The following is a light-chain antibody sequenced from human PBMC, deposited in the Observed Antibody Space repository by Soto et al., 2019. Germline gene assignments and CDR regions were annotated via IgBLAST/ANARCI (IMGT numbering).Light chain of an antibody. CDR2: DTS. V-gene: IGKV3-20*01. CDR1: QSVNSNY. J-gene: IGKJ3*01. Sequence: EIVLMQSPGTLSLSPGEGATLSCRASQSVNSNYLAWYQQKPGQAPTVLIFDTSRRATGVPDRFSGSGSGTEFTLTISRLEPDDFAVYYCQQYGSSPYTFGHGTKVNIK. CDR3: QQYGSSPYT.